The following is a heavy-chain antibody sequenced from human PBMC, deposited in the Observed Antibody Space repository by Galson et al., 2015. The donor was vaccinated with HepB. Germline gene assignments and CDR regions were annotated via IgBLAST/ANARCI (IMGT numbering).Heavy chain of an antibody. CDR2: MNPNSGNT. Sequence: SVKVSCKASGYTFTGYDINWVRQATGQGPEWMGWMNPNSGNTGYAQKFQGRVTMTRNTSISTAYMELSSLRSEDTAVYYCARDYSNYDYYYYYMDVWGKGTTVTVSS. CDR1: GYTFTGYD. CDR3: ARDYSNYDYYYYYMDV. D-gene: IGHD4-11*01. J-gene: IGHJ6*03. V-gene: IGHV1-8*01.